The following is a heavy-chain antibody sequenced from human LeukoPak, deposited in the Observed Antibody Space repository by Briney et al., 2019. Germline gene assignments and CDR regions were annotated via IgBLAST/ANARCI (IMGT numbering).Heavy chain of an antibody. J-gene: IGHJ4*02. V-gene: IGHV3-9*01. D-gene: IGHD4-23*01. Sequence: GRSLRLSCAASGFTFDGYAMHWVRQAPGKGLEWVSGISWDSGAIGYADSVEGRFTISRDNAKNSLYLQMDSLRAEDTALYYCAKDYGGNHWFDYWGQGTLVTVSS. CDR1: GFTFDGYA. CDR3: AKDYGGNHWFDY. CDR2: ISWDSGAI.